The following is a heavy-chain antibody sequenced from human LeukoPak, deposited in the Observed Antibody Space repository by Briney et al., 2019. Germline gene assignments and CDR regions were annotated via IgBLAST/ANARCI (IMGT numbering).Heavy chain of an antibody. V-gene: IGHV1-3*01. CDR1: GYTFTSYA. J-gene: IGHJ4*02. CDR2: INAGNGNT. Sequence: GASVKVSCKASGYTFTSYAMHWVRQAPGQRLEWMGWINAGNGNTKYSQKFQGRVTITRDTSASTAYMELSSLRSEDTAVYYCARGSGYGDSPGLDWGQGTLVTVSS. CDR3: ARGSGYGDSPGLD. D-gene: IGHD4-17*01.